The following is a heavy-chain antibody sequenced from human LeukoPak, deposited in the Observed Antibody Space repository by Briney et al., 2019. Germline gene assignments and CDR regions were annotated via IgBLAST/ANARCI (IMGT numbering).Heavy chain of an antibody. J-gene: IGHJ4*02. CDR1: GDSISSSSYY. V-gene: IGHV4-39*01. CDR3: ARLHLLTGFNFDY. CDR2: IYYSGST. D-gene: IGHD3-9*01. Sequence: SETLSLTCTVSGDSISSSSYYWGWIRQPPGKGLEYIGTIYYSGSTYNNPSLKTRVTISVDTSKNQFSLKLSSVTAADTAVYYCARLHLLTGFNFDYWGQGTLVTVSS.